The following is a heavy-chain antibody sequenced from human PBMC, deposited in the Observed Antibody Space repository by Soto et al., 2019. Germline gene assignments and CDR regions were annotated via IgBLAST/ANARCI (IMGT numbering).Heavy chain of an antibody. CDR2: ISYDGKEK. CDR3: ARGRGLAARPQHLDH. D-gene: IGHD6-6*01. J-gene: IGHJ4*02. V-gene: IGHV3-30*04. Sequence: VQLVESGGALVQPGGSLSPSCPPSGSLLSGKAWTWAGRPPGKGLEWVAVISYDGKEKYYADSAEGRFTISRESSGVTLYLQMSSLRVEDTAVYYCARGRGLAARPQHLDHWGQGTLVTVSS. CDR1: GSLLSGKA.